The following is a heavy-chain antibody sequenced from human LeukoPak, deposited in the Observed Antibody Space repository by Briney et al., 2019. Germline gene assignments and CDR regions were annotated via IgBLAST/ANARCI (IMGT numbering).Heavy chain of an antibody. V-gene: IGHV3-9*01. D-gene: IGHD2-21*01. CDR2: ISWNSGSI. CDR3: AKDIVEASDYLGDYYYYYMDV. J-gene: IGHJ6*03. Sequence: PGRSLRLSCTASGFTFEDYAMHWVRQAPGKGLEWVSGISWNSGSIGYADSVKGRFTISRDNAKNSLYLQMNSLRAEDTAVYYCAKDIVEASDYLGDYYYYYMDVWGKGTTVTVSS. CDR1: GFTFEDYA.